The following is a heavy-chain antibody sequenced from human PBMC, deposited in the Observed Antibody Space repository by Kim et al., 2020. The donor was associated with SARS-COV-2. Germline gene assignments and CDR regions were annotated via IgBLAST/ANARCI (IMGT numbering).Heavy chain of an antibody. Sequence: GGSLRLSCAASGFTFDDYAMHWVRQAPGKGLEWVSGISWNSGSIGYADSVKGRFTISRDNAKNSLYLQMNSLRAEDTALYYCAASSGWTPFDYWGQGTLVNVSS. CDR1: GFTFDDYA. CDR2: ISWNSGSI. J-gene: IGHJ4*02. CDR3: AASSGWTPFDY. D-gene: IGHD6-19*01. V-gene: IGHV3-9*01.